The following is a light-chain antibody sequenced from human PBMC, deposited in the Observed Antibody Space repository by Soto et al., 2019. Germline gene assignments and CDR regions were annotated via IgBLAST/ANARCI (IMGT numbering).Light chain of an antibody. V-gene: IGKV1-33*01. CDR2: AAS. CDR3: QHYHNLPYS. J-gene: IGKJ2*03. Sequence: DIQMTQSPSSLSASVGDRVTITCRASQRISRYLNWYQQKPGKAPKLLIYAASTLETGVPSRFSGSGSGTDFTFTINSLQPEDIATYYCQHYHNLPYSFGQGTKVDIK. CDR1: QRISRY.